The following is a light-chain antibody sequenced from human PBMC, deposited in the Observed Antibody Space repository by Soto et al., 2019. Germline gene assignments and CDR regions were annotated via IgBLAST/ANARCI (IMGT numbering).Light chain of an antibody. Sequence: EIVLTQSPGTLSLSPGERATLSCRASQSVRTNYLAWYQQKRGQAPWLLIYDASNRATGIPARFSGSGSGTKFTLTISSIEPEDFAVYYCQQRSNWLSINFGQGTRLEIK. CDR1: QSVRTNY. CDR2: DAS. J-gene: IGKJ5*01. V-gene: IGKV3-11*01. CDR3: QQRSNWLSIN.